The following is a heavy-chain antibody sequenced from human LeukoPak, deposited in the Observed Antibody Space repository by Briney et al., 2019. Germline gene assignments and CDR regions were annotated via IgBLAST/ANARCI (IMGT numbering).Heavy chain of an antibody. CDR1: SYSISSGYY. J-gene: IGHJ4*02. CDR3: ARDGRFPPEVLPRYFDY. V-gene: IGHV4-38-2*02. CDR2: IYYSGST. D-gene: IGHD1-26*01. Sequence: SETLSLTCTVSSYSISSGYYWGWIRQPPGKGLEWIGNIYYSGSTYYNPSLKSRVTISVEASKNQFSLKLSSVTAADTAVYYCARDGRFPPEVLPRYFDYWGQGTLVTVSS.